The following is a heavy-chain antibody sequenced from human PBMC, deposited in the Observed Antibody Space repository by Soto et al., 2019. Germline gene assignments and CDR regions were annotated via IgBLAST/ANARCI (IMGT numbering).Heavy chain of an antibody. CDR1: GFSLSTSGVG. Sequence: SGPTLVNPTQTLTLTCTFSGFSLSTSGVGVGWIRQPPGKALEWLALIYWDDDKRYSPSLKSRLTITKDTSKNQVVLTMTNMDPVDTATYYCAHSFCSGGSCYSSASDIWGQGTMVTVSS. D-gene: IGHD2-15*01. CDR2: IYWDDDK. J-gene: IGHJ3*02. V-gene: IGHV2-5*02. CDR3: AHSFCSGGSCYSSASDI.